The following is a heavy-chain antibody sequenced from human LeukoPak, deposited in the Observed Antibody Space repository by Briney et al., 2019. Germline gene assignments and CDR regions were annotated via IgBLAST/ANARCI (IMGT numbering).Heavy chain of an antibody. V-gene: IGHV3-33*01. D-gene: IGHD4-23*01. Sequence: PGRSLRLSCAASGFAFSNYGMHWVRQAPGKGLEWMAVIWYDGSKKYYAESVKGRFTISRDNFKSTLYLQMNSLRAEDTAVYYCARDRYGANSPFDYWGQGTLVTVSS. J-gene: IGHJ4*02. CDR2: IWYDGSKK. CDR1: GFAFSNYG. CDR3: ARDRYGANSPFDY.